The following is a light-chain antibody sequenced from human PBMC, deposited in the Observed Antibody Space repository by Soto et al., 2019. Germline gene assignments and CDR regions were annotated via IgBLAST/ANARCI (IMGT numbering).Light chain of an antibody. V-gene: IGLV2-11*01. CDR2: DVS. Sequence: QSALTQPRSVSGSPGQSVTLSCTGTSSDVGAYNYVSWYQQHPGKAPKLIIYDVSRRPSGVPDRFSGSKSGNRASLTISGLQAEDEGDYYCCSNAGRYTWVFGGGTKVTVL. J-gene: IGLJ3*02. CDR1: SSDVGAYNY. CDR3: CSNAGRYTWV.